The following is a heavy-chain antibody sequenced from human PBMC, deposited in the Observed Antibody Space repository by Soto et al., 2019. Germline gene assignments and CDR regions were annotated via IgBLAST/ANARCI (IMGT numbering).Heavy chain of an antibody. CDR3: TIVRVADSALDP. Sequence: LRLSFVGSVFIFSNNGMHWVRQTPGKGLEWVAFMSYDGSDTFYADSVKGRFTISRDNSKNTLFLHMSNLRAEDTAMYYCTIVRVADSALDPWGKGTLATVPS. CDR2: MSYDGSDT. D-gene: IGHD3-10*02. J-gene: IGHJ5*02. V-gene: IGHV3-30*03. CDR1: VFIFSNNG.